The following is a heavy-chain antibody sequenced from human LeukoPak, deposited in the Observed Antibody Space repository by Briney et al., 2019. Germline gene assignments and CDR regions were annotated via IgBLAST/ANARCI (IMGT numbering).Heavy chain of an antibody. V-gene: IGHV3-30*04. CDR1: GFTFSGYA. Sequence: PGGSLRLPCAASGFTFSGYAMYWVRQAPGKGLEWVTFISYDGSNKYYTDSVKGRFTISRDDSKSTLYLQMNSLRAEDTAVYYCARGSPPDYWGQGTLVTVSS. CDR2: ISYDGSNK. CDR3: ARGSPPDY. J-gene: IGHJ4*02. D-gene: IGHD6-19*01.